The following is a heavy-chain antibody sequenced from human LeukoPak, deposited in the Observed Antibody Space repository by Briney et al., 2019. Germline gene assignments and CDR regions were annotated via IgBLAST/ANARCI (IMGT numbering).Heavy chain of an antibody. J-gene: IGHJ4*02. CDR1: GFTFSSYA. CDR3: AREWELLDY. V-gene: IGHV3-23*01. CDR2: ISGSGGST. D-gene: IGHD1-26*01. Sequence: QSGGSLRLSCAASGFTFSSYAMSWVRQAPGKGLEWVSGISGSGGSTFYADSVKGRFTISRDNSKNTLYLQMNSLRAEDTAVYYCAREWELLDYWGQGTLVTVSS.